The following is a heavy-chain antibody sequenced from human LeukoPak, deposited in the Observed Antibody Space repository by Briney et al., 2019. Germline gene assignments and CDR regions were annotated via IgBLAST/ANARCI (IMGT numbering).Heavy chain of an antibody. CDR1: GGXFSSYY. V-gene: IGHV4-4*07. D-gene: IGHD1-26*01. Sequence: SQTLSLTCTVSGGXFSSYYCTWIRPPAGKGLEWIGSIHISGSTNYNPSFKSRATMSIDTTKKPFSLKVRSVTAADTAVYFCVGQVGSFYYFDYWGQGTLVTVSS. CDR2: IHISGST. J-gene: IGHJ4*02. CDR3: VGQVGSFYYFDY.